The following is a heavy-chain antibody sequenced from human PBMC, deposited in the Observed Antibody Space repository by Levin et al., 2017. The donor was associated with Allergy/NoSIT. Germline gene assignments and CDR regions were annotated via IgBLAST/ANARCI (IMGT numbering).Heavy chain of an antibody. J-gene: IGHJ4*02. CDR1: GFTFSSYA. V-gene: IGHV3-30-3*01. CDR3: ARDPSVAGPHTAGLPTDY. CDR2: ISYDGSNK. Sequence: GGSLRLSCAASGFTFSSYAMHWVRQAPGKGLEWVAVISYDGSNKYYADSVKGRFTISRDNSKNTLYLQMNSLRAEDTAVYYCARDPSVAGPHTAGLPTDYWGQGTLVTVSS. D-gene: IGHD6-19*01.